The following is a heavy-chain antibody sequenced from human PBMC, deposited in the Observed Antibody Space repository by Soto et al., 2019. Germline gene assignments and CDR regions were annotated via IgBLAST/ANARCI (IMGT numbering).Heavy chain of an antibody. J-gene: IGHJ4*02. D-gene: IGHD5-18*01. V-gene: IGHV3-11*06. CDR1: GFTFSDYY. CDR2: ISSSSSYT. Sequence: QVQLVESGGGLVKPGGSLRLSCAASGFTFSDYYLRWIRQAPGKGLEWVSYISSSSSYTNYADSVKGRFTISRDNAKNSLYLQMNSLRAEDTAVYYCARDAAMASYFDYWGQGTLVTVAS. CDR3: ARDAAMASYFDY.